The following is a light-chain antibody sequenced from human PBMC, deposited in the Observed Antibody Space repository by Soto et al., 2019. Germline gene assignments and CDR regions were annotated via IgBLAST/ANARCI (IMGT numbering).Light chain of an antibody. CDR3: QQRSDWPIT. V-gene: IGKV3-11*01. CDR2: EAS. J-gene: IGKJ5*01. Sequence: EIVMTQSPATLSVSPGERATLSCRASQSVSSNLAWYQQKPGQAPRLLIYEASNRATGIPAMFSGSGSGTDFTLTISTLEPEDFAVYYCQQRSDWPITFGQGTRLEIK. CDR1: QSVSSN.